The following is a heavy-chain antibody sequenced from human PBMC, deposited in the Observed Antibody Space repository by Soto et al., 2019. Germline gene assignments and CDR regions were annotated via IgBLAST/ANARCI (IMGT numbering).Heavy chain of an antibody. V-gene: IGHV4-59*01. J-gene: IGHJ4*02. CDR2: IYYSGST. CDR1: GGSISSYY. D-gene: IGHD6-13*01. Sequence: PSETLSLTCTVSGGSISSYYWSWIRQPPGKGLEWIGYIYYSGSTNYNPSLKSRVTISVDTSKNRFSLKLSSVTAADTAVYYCARVSDSSSWAYFDYWGQGTLVTVSS. CDR3: ARVSDSSSWAYFDY.